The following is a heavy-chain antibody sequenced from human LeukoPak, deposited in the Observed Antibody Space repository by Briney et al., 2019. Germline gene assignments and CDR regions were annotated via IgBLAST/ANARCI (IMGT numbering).Heavy chain of an antibody. CDR2: IKSKTDGGTT. CDR3: TTDFGPYCSGGSCYYFDY. J-gene: IGHJ4*02. CDR1: GFTFSNAW. Sequence: GGSLRLSCAASGFTFSNAWMSWVRQAPRKGLEWVGRIKSKTDGGTTDYAAPVKGRFTISRDDSKNTLYLQMNSLKTEDTAVYYCTTDFGPYCSGGSCYYFDYWGQGTLVTVSS. V-gene: IGHV3-15*01. D-gene: IGHD2-15*01.